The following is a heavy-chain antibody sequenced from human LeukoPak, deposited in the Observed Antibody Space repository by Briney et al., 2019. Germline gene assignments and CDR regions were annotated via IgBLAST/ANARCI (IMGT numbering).Heavy chain of an antibody. J-gene: IGHJ4*02. CDR1: GFTFDDYG. D-gene: IGHD3-9*01. CDR2: IWYDGSNK. Sequence: PGGSLRLSCAASGFTFDDYGMSWVRQAPGKGLEWVAVIWYDGSNKYYADSVKGRFTISRDNSKNTLYLQMNSLRAEDTAVYYCARGGRYFDWLLDYWGQGTLVTVSS. CDR3: ARGGRYFDWLLDY. V-gene: IGHV3-33*08.